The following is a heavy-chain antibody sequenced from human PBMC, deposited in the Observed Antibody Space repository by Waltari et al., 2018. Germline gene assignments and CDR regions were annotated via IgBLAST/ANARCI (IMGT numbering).Heavy chain of an antibody. Sequence: EVQLVETGGGLIQPGGSLRLSCAASGFTVSSNYISWVRQAPGKGLEWVSVIYSGGSTYYADSVKGRFTISRDNSKNTLYLQMNSLRAEDTAVYYCARDQRDYYDSSGYPDAFDIWGQGTMVTVSS. CDR2: IYSGGST. D-gene: IGHD3-22*01. CDR1: GFTVSSNY. CDR3: ARDQRDYYDSSGYPDAFDI. J-gene: IGHJ3*02. V-gene: IGHV3-53*02.